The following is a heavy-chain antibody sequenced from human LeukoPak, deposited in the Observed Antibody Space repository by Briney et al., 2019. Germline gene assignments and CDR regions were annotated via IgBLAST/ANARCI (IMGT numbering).Heavy chain of an antibody. Sequence: GGSLRLSCAASGFTFSSYAMHWVRQAPGKGLEYVSAISSNGGSTYYADSVKGRFTISRDNSKNTLYLQMSSLRAEDTAVYYCVKDRIQLWLSYYFDYWGQGTLVTVSS. CDR3: VKDRIQLWLSYYFDY. D-gene: IGHD5-18*01. J-gene: IGHJ4*02. CDR2: ISSNGGST. CDR1: GFTFSSYA. V-gene: IGHV3-64D*06.